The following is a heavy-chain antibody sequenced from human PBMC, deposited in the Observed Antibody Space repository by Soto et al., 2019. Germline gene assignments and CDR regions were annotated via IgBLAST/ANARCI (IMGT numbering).Heavy chain of an antibody. CDR1: GGTFSSYA. CDR2: FIPISETT. D-gene: IGHD2-2*01. V-gene: IGHV1-69*01. J-gene: IGHJ6*02. Sequence: QVQLVQSGAEVKKPGSSVKVSCKASGGTFSSYAISWVRQAPGQVLEWMGGFIPISETTNYAQKFQGRVTITADESKSTAYMELSSLRSEDTAVYYCARSQGSSTSLEIYYYYYYGMDVWGQGTTVTVSS. CDR3: ARSQGSSTSLEIYYYYYYGMDV.